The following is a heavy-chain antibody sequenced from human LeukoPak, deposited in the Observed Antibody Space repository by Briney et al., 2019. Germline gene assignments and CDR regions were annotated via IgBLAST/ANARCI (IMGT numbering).Heavy chain of an antibody. D-gene: IGHD3-22*01. Sequence: SETLSLTCTVSGGSINGYSWTWIRQPPGKGLEWIGYIYYTRNSYYNPSLKSPVTISVDTSKNQFSLKLSSVTAADTAVYFCARGGGYYGSSVLYFNYWGQGTLVTVSS. CDR3: ARGGGYYGSSVLYFNY. CDR2: IYYTRNS. J-gene: IGHJ4*02. V-gene: IGHV4-59*01. CDR1: GGSINGYS.